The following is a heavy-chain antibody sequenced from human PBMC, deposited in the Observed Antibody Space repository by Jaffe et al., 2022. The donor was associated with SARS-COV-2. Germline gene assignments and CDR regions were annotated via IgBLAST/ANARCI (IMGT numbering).Heavy chain of an antibody. J-gene: IGHJ6*02. Sequence: QLQLQESGPGLVKPSETLSLTCTVSGGSISSSSYYWGWIRQPPGKGLEWIGSIYYSGSTYYNPSLKSRVTISVDTSKNQFSLKLSSVTAADTAVYYCARWGENRYCTNGVCYAADYYYGMDVWGQGTTVTVSS. D-gene: IGHD2-8*01. CDR1: GGSISSSSYY. CDR2: IYYSGST. CDR3: ARWGENRYCTNGVCYAADYYYGMDV. V-gene: IGHV4-39*01.